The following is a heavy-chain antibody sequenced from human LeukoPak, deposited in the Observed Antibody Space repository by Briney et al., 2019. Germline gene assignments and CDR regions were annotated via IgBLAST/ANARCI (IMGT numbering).Heavy chain of an antibody. CDR3: ARGLELILGWFDP. J-gene: IGHJ5*02. V-gene: IGHV3-30*04. CDR1: GFTFSSYA. Sequence: GGSLRLSCAASGFTFSSYAMHWVRQAPGKGLEWVAVISYDGSNKYYADSVKGRFTITRDNSKNTLYLQMNSLRGEDTAEYYCARGLELILGWFDPWGQGTLVTVSS. CDR2: ISYDGSNK. D-gene: IGHD1-7*01.